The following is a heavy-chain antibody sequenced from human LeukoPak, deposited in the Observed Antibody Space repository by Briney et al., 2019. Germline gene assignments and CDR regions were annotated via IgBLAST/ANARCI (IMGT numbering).Heavy chain of an antibody. CDR1: GYTFTGYS. V-gene: IGHV1-2*06. CDR3: ARAAVRGALYNWFDP. D-gene: IGHD3-10*01. Sequence: ASVKVSCKASGYTFTGYSMHWVLQAPGQGLEWMGRINPNSGGTNYAQKFQGRVTMTRDTSISTAYMELSRLRSDDTAVYYCARAAVRGALYNWFDPWGQGTLVTVSS. J-gene: IGHJ5*02. CDR2: INPNSGGT.